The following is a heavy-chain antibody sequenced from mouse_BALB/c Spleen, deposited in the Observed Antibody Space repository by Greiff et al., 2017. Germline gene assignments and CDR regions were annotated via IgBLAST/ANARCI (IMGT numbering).Heavy chain of an antibody. D-gene: IGHD2-3*01. J-gene: IGHJ2*01. Sequence: EVKLVESGGGLVQPKGSLKLSCAASGFTFTTYSMNWVRQAPGQGLEWVARIRSKSNNYATDYADSVKDRFTISRDDSQSMLYLQMDNLKTEDTAMYYCVRHEDGYYGFDYWGQGTTLTVAA. CDR3: VRHEDGYYGFDY. V-gene: IGHV10-1*02. CDR2: IRSKSNNYAT. CDR1: GFTFTTYS.